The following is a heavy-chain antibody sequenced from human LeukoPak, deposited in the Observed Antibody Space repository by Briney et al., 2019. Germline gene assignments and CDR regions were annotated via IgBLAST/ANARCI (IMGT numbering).Heavy chain of an antibody. CDR1: GGTFSSYA. V-gene: IGHV1-69*05. CDR2: IIPIFGTA. D-gene: IGHD3-22*01. J-gene: IGHJ4*02. Sequence: SVKVSCKASGGTFSSYAISWVRQAPGQGLEWMGRIIPIFGTANYAQKFQGRVTITTDESTSTAYMELSSLRSEDTAVYYCAREAPGITMIVVCYFGYWGQGTLVTVSS. CDR3: AREAPGITMIVVCYFGY.